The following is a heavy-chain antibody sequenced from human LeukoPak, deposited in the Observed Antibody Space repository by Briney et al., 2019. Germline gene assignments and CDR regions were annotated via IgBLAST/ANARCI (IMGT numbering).Heavy chain of an antibody. D-gene: IGHD2-2*01. CDR3: ARGQLGYCSSTSCESYDAFDI. CDR1: GGSISSYY. V-gene: IGHV4-59*01. J-gene: IGHJ3*02. Sequence: SETLSLTCTVSGGSISSYYWSWIRQPPGKGLEWIGYIYYSGCTNYNPSLKSRVTISVDTSKNQFSLKLSSVTAADTAVYYCARGQLGYCSSTSCESYDAFDIWGQGTMVTVSS. CDR2: IYYSGCT.